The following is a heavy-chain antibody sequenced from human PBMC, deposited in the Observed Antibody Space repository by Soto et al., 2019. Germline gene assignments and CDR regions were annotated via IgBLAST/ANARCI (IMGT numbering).Heavy chain of an antibody. J-gene: IGHJ3*02. V-gene: IGHV1-69*05. CDR3: AGGGQLERRQLSI. CDR2: IIPIFGTA. CDR1: GGTFSSYA. D-gene: IGHD1-1*01. Sequence: AASVKVSCKASGGTFSSYAISWVRQAPGQGLEWMGGIIPIFGTANYAQKFQGRVTITTDESTSTAYMELSRLRSDDTAVYYCAGGGQLERRQLSIWGQGTMVAV.